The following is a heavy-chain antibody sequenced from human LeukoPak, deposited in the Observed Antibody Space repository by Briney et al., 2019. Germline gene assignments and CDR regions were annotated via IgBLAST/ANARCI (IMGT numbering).Heavy chain of an antibody. D-gene: IGHD3-10*01. CDR1: GFTFSSYD. Sequence: SGGSLRLSCAASGFTFSSYDMHWVRQAPGKGLEWVSYISSSGSTIYYADSVKGRFTISRDNAKNSLYLQMNSLRAEDTAIYYCARESGFRGDAFDIWGQGTMVTVSS. V-gene: IGHV3-48*03. CDR2: ISSSGSTI. CDR3: ARESGFRGDAFDI. J-gene: IGHJ3*02.